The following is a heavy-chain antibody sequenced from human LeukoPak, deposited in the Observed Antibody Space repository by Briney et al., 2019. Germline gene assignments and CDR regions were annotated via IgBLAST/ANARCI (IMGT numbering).Heavy chain of an antibody. D-gene: IGHD5-12*01. V-gene: IGHV3-48*03. CDR1: GFTFSSYE. J-gene: IGHJ4*02. CDR3: ARAAGYELFDY. Sequence: GGSLRLSCAAFGFTFSSYEMNWVRQAPGKGLEWVSYISSSGSTIYYADSVKGRFTISRDNAKNSLYLQMNSLRAEDTAVYYCARAAGYELFDYWGQGTLVTVSS. CDR2: ISSSGSTI.